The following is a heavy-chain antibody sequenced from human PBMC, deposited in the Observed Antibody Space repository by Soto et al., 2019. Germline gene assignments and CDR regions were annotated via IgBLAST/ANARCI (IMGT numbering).Heavy chain of an antibody. CDR1: GFTFSSYG. CDR3: AKEADSSGYGPFDY. Sequence: GGSLRLSCAASGFTFSSYGMHWVRQVPGKGLEWVAVISYDGSNKYYADSVKGRFTISRDNSKNTLYLQMNSLRAEDTAVYYCAKEADSSGYGPFDYWGQGTLVTVSS. V-gene: IGHV3-30*18. J-gene: IGHJ4*02. CDR2: ISYDGSNK. D-gene: IGHD3-22*01.